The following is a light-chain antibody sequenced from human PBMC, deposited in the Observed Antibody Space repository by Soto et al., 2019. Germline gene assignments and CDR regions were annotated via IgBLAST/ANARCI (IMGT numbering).Light chain of an antibody. J-gene: IGKJ4*01. Sequence: TQVTQSPSSLSASAGDRVTITCRASQTISSYLAWYQQKPGKAPELLIYAASNLQSGVPSRFSGSGSGTDFTLTISSLQPEDFATYYCQQSYSNPGTFGGGTKVDIK. CDR1: QTISSY. V-gene: IGKV1-39*01. CDR2: AAS. CDR3: QQSYSNPGT.